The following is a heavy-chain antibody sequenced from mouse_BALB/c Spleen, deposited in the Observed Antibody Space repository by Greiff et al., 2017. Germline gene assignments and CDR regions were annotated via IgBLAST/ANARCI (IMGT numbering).Heavy chain of an antibody. CDR1: GFTFSDYY. CDR3: ARAYYDERWFAY. D-gene: IGHD2-4*01. V-gene: IGHV5-4*02. J-gene: IGHJ3*01. CDR2: ISDGGSYT. Sequence: EVMLVESGGGLVKPGGSLKLSCAASGFTFSDYYMYWVRQTPEKRLEWVATISDGGSYTYYPDSVKGRFTISRDNAKNNLYLQMSSLKSEDTAMYYCARAYYDERWFAYWGQGTLVTVSA.